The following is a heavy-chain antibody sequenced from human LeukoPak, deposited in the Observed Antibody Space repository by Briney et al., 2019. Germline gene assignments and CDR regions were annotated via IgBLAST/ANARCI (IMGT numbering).Heavy chain of an antibody. V-gene: IGHV3-23*01. Sequence: GGSLRLSCAASGFTFSNSAMSWVRQAPGKGLEWVSTLSGSGITTYYADSVKGRFTISRDNSKNTLYLQMNSLRAEDTAVYYCANGISSSGWSYFDYWGHGTLVTVSS. CDR2: LSGSGITT. CDR1: GFTFSNSA. CDR3: ANGISSSGWSYFDY. D-gene: IGHD6-19*01. J-gene: IGHJ4*01.